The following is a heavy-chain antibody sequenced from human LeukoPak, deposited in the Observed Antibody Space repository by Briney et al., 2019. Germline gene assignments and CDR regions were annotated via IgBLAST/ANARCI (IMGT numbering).Heavy chain of an antibody. CDR3: ARVIPTYYYDSSGTHAFDI. D-gene: IGHD3-22*01. CDR2: INPNSGGT. J-gene: IGHJ3*02. CDR1: GYTFTGYY. Sequence: ASVKVSCKASGYTFTGYYMHWVRQAPGQGLEWMGWINPNSGGTNYAQKFQGRVTMTRDTSISTAYMELSRLRSDDTAVYYCARVIPTYYYDSSGTHAFDIWGQGTMVTVSS. V-gene: IGHV1-2*02.